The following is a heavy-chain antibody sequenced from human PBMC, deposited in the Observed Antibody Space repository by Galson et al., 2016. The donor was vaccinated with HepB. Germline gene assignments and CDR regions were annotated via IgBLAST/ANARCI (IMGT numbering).Heavy chain of an antibody. CDR3: AKVILTYYDFWSGYYSYYHYYGLNV. CDR1: GFTLSSYA. D-gene: IGHD3-3*01. J-gene: IGHJ6*02. CDR2: INGGFST. Sequence: SLRLSCAASGFTLSSYAMNWVRQAPGKGLEWVSGINGGFSTYYADSVKGRFTISRDNSKNTLYLQMNSLRAEDTAVYYCAKVILTYYDFWSGYYSYYHYYGLNVWGQGTTGTVSS. V-gene: IGHV3-23*01.